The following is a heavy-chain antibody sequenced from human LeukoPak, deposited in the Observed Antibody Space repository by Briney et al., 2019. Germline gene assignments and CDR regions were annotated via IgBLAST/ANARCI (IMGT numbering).Heavy chain of an antibody. D-gene: IGHD4-23*01. CDR2: IYDSEST. V-gene: IGHV4-39*01. J-gene: IGHJ4*02. CDR3: ARHSSMTTVAFDY. Sequence: SETLSLTCTVSGGSMSSSNYYWGWIRQPPGKGLEWIGSIYDSESTYYNPSLKSRVTISVDTSKRQFSLKLSSVTATDTAVYYCARHSSMTTVAFDYWGQGTLVTVSS. CDR1: GGSMSSSNYY.